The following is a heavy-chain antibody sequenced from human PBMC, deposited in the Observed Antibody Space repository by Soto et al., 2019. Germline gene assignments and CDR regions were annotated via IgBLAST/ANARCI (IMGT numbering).Heavy chain of an antibody. Sequence: QVQLVQSGAEVKKPGSSVKVSCKASGGSFSSYAVSWVRQSPGQRLAWMGGIIPIFGTANYAQKFQGRVTITADESTSTAYMEPSSLRSDDTAVYYSARDPDYGDYPWGQGILVTVSS. V-gene: IGHV1-69*12. CDR2: IIPIFGTA. D-gene: IGHD4-17*01. J-gene: IGHJ5*02. CDR3: ARDPDYGDYP. CDR1: GGSFSSYA.